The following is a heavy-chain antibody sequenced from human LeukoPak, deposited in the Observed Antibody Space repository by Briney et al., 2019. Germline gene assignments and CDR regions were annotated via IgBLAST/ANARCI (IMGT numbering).Heavy chain of an antibody. Sequence: GGSLRLSCAASGFTFSSYTMHWVRQTPGKGLEWVAVILNDGSSKYYADSVKGRFTISRDNSKKTLYLQMNSLRAEDTAAYYCARDNMVYFGSGSHPAWGQGTLVTVSS. J-gene: IGHJ5*02. CDR2: ILNDGSSK. V-gene: IGHV3-30-3*01. CDR1: GFTFSSYT. CDR3: ARDNMVYFGSGSHPA. D-gene: IGHD3-10*01.